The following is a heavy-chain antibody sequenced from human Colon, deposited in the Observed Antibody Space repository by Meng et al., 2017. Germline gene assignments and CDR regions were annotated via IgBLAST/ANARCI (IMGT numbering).Heavy chain of an antibody. CDR1: GGSVRSPSYY. J-gene: IGHJ4*02. CDR2: VYYTGSA. V-gene: IGHV4-61*03. Sequence: LRGSGPMRVMPSETLSLTCTLSGGSVRSPSYYWSWIRQTPGKGLEWIGYVYYTGSANYNPSLKSRVTISVDTSKNHFSLNLSSVTAADTAVYYCARGRGSYSSIDFWGQGTLVTVSS. D-gene: IGHD1-26*01. CDR3: ARGRGSYSSIDF.